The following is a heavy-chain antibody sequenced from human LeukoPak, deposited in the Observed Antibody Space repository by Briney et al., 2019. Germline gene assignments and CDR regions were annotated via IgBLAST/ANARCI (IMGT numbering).Heavy chain of an antibody. CDR3: AEGLSEYQLLDYFDY. CDR1: GFTFDDYA. Sequence: PGGSLRLSCAASGFTFDDYAMHWVRQAPGKGLEWVSGISWNSGSIGYADSVKGRFTISRDNAKNSLYLQMNSLRAEDTALYYCAEGLSEYQLLDYFDYWGQGTLVTVSS. J-gene: IGHJ4*02. CDR2: ISWNSGSI. V-gene: IGHV3-9*01. D-gene: IGHD2-2*01.